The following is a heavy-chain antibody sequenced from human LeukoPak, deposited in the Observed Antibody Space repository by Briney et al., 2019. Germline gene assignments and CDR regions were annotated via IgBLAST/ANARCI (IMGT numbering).Heavy chain of an antibody. V-gene: IGHV4-61*01. Sequence: SETLSLTCTVSGGSVSSGSYYWSWIRQPPGKGLEWIGHIYYSGSTNYNPSLKSRVTISVDTSKNQFSLKLSSVTAADTAVYYCARSRLVMDKPNWFDPWGQGTLVTVSS. CDR1: GGSVSSGSYY. CDR2: IYYSGST. D-gene: IGHD3-22*01. CDR3: ARSRLVMDKPNWFDP. J-gene: IGHJ5*02.